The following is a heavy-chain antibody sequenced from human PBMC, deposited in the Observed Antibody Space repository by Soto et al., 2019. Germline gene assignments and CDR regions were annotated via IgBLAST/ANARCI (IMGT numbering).Heavy chain of an antibody. CDR2: ISSSSSYI. CDR1: GFTFSSYS. CDR3: ARGWFGGYYDSSGYGFRQS. J-gene: IGHJ4*02. D-gene: IGHD3-22*01. Sequence: GGSLRLSCAASGFTFSSYSMNWVRQAPGKGLEWVSSISSSSSYIYYADSVKGRFTISRDNAKNSLYLQMNSLRAEDTAVYYCARGWFGGYYDSSGYGFRQSWGQGTLVTVSS. V-gene: IGHV3-21*01.